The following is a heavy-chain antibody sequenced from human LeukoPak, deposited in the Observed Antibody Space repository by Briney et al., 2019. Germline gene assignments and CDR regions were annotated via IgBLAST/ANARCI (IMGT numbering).Heavy chain of an antibody. V-gene: IGHV4-59*01. CDR3: ARGYGDYDY. J-gene: IGHJ4*02. CDR1: GGSISSYY. D-gene: IGHD4-17*01. CDR2: IYYSGST. Sequence: SETLSLTSTVSGGSISSYYWSWIRQPPGKGLEWIGYIYYSGSTNYNPSLKSRVTISVDTSKNQFSLKLSSVTAADTAVYYCARGYGDYDYWGQGTLVTVSS.